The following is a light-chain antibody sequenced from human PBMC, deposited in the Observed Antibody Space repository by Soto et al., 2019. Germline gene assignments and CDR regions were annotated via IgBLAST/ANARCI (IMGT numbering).Light chain of an antibody. Sequence: EIVLTQSPATMSVSPGYRATLSCRGIQSVRSHLVWYQQKPGQAPRLLIYEASNRATGIPARFSGSGSGTDFTLTISSLEPEDFAVYYCQQHSDWPITFGQGTRLEIK. CDR2: EAS. CDR1: QSVRSH. CDR3: QQHSDWPIT. V-gene: IGKV3-11*01. J-gene: IGKJ5*01.